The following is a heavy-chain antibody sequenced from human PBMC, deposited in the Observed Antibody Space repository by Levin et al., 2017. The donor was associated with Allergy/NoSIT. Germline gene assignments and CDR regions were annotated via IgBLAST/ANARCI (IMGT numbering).Heavy chain of an antibody. J-gene: IGHJ5*02. D-gene: IGHD4-11*01. Sequence: ASVKVSCKASGYTFTSYDINWVRQATGQGLEWMGWMNPNSGNTGYAQKFQGRVTMTRNTSISTAYMELSSLRSEDTAVYYCARRRFTVTTGVGKYNWFDPWGQGTLVTVSS. V-gene: IGHV1-8*01. CDR1: GYTFTSYD. CDR2: MNPNSGNT. CDR3: ARRRFTVTTGVGKYNWFDP.